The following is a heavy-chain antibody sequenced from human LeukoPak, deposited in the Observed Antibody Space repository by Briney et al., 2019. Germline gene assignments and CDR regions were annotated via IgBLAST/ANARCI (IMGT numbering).Heavy chain of an antibody. D-gene: IGHD4-17*01. CDR3: AKGNYDYGDYDGGDY. CDR1: GFTFSSYG. Sequence: PGGSLRLSCAASGFTFSSYGMHWVRQAPGKGLEWVVFIRYDGSNKCYADSVKGRFTISRDNSKNTLYLQMNSLRAEDTAVYYCAKGNYDYGDYDGGDYWGQGTLVTVSS. V-gene: IGHV3-30*02. J-gene: IGHJ4*02. CDR2: IRYDGSNK.